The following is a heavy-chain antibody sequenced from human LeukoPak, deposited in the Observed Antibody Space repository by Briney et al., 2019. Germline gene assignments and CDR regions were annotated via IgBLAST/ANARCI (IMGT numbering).Heavy chain of an antibody. D-gene: IGHD5-12*01. Sequence: SVKVSCKASGGTFSSYAISWVRQAPGQGLEWMGGIITIFGTANYAQKFQGRVTITADESTSTAYMELSSLRSEDTAVYYCAREPPPRGYSGYDWGGGAFDIWGQGTMVTVSS. J-gene: IGHJ3*02. CDR1: GGTFSSYA. CDR2: IITIFGTA. CDR3: AREPPPRGYSGYDWGGGAFDI. V-gene: IGHV1-69*13.